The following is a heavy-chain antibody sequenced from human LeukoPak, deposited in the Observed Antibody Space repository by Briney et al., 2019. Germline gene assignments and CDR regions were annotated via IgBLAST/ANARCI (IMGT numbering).Heavy chain of an antibody. CDR3: ATYPFPYCSGGSCYPPDY. J-gene: IGHJ4*02. D-gene: IGHD2-15*01. V-gene: IGHV1-69*06. CDR2: IIPIFGTA. CDR1: GGTFSSYA. Sequence: SVKVSCKASGGTFSSYAISWVRQAPGQGLEWMGGIIPIFGTANYAQKFQGRVTITADKSTSTAYMELSSLRSEDTAVYYCATYPFPYCSGGSCYPPDYWGQGTLVTVSS.